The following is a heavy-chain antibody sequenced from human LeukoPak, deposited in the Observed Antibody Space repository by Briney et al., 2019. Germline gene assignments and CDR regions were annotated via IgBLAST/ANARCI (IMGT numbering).Heavy chain of an antibody. CDR3: AKDRVAASA. Sequence: GGSLRLSCAASGFTFSSYGMHWVRQAPGKGLEWVAVISYDGSNKYYADSVKGRFTISRDNSKNTLYLQMNSLRAEDTAVYYCAKDRVAASAWGQGTMVTVSS. D-gene: IGHD6-13*01. J-gene: IGHJ3*01. V-gene: IGHV3-30*18. CDR2: ISYDGSNK. CDR1: GFTFSSYG.